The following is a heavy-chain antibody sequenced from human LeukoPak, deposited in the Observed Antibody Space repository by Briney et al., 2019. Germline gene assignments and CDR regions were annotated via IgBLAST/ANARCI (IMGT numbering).Heavy chain of an antibody. Sequence: GGSLRLSCAASGFIFDDYAMHWVRQAPGRGLEWVSGISWNSGTIGYADSVKGRFTISRDNAKNSLYLQMNSLRAEDTALYYCAKEADDWGQGTVVTVSS. V-gene: IGHV3-9*01. J-gene: IGHJ4*02. CDR2: ISWNSGTI. CDR1: GFIFDDYA. CDR3: AKEADD.